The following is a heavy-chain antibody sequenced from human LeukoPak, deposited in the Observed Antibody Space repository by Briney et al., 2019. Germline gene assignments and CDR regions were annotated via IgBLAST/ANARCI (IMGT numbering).Heavy chain of an antibody. J-gene: IGHJ6*02. CDR1: GYTFTSYD. Sequence: GASVKVSCKASGYTFTSYDINWVRQATGRGLEWMGWMNPNSGTTGYAQKFQGRVTMTRNTSISTAYMELSSLRSEDTAVYYCARGQFLEWLLPGDYYYGMDVWGQGTTVTVSS. D-gene: IGHD3-3*01. CDR3: ARGQFLEWLLPGDYYYGMDV. CDR2: MNPNSGTT. V-gene: IGHV1-8*01.